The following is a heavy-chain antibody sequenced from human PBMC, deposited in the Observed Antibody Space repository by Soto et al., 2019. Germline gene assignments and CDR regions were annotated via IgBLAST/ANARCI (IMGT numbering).Heavy chain of an antibody. CDR2: IMPIFAAP. V-gene: IGHV1-69*06. J-gene: IGHJ4*02. CDR1: GGTISTNF. CDR3: ATGARYCSGGSCYPDD. D-gene: IGHD2-15*01. Sequence: QVQLMQSGAEVKKPGSSVKVSCKASGGTISTNFISWVRQAPGQGLEWMGEIMPIFAAPNNAQKFQGRLTISADTSTTTGYMELSSLTSEDTAVYFCATGARYCSGGSCYPDDWGQGTLVIVFS.